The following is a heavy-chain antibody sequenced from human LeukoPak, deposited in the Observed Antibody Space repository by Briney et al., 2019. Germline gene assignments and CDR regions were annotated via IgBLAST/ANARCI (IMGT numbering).Heavy chain of an antibody. CDR1: GFTFSSYG. J-gene: IGHJ6*02. CDR2: IWYDGSNK. D-gene: IGHD3-10*01. V-gene: IGHV3-33*01. Sequence: GRSLRLSCAASGFTFSSYGMHWVRQAPGKGLEWVAVIWYDGSNKYYADSVKGRFAISRDNSKNTLYPQMNSLRAEDTAVYYCASGSWQLGLYYYYGMDVWGQGTTVTVSS. CDR3: ASGSWQLGLYYYYGMDV.